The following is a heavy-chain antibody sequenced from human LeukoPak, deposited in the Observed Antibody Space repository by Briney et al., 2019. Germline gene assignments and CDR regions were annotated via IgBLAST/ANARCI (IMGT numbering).Heavy chain of an antibody. CDR2: ISAYNGNT. V-gene: IGHV1-18*01. CDR3: ARDANTVFSYCGGDCYPLNWYFDL. CDR1: GYTFTSYS. D-gene: IGHD2-21*02. J-gene: IGHJ2*01. Sequence: GASVKVSCKASGYTFTSYSINWVRQAPGQGLEWMGWISAYNGNTNYAQKLQGRVTMTTDTSTSTAYMELRSLRSDDTAVYYCARDANTVFSYCGGDCYPLNWYFDLWGRGTLVTVSS.